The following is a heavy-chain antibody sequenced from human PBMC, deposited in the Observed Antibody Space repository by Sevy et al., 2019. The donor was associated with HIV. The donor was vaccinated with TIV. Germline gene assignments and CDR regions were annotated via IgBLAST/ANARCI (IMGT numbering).Heavy chain of an antibody. V-gene: IGHV1-24*01. CDR2: FDPEDGET. CDR1: GSTLTKLS. CDR3: ATTKDHYDSSGSPFDY. J-gene: IGHJ4*02. D-gene: IGHD3-22*01. Sequence: ASVKVSCKVSGSTLTKLSMHWVRQVPGKGLEWMVSFDPEDGETIYARKFQGRVTMTEDTSTDTAYMVLSSLRSEDTAVYYCATTKDHYDSSGSPFDYWGQGTLVTVSS.